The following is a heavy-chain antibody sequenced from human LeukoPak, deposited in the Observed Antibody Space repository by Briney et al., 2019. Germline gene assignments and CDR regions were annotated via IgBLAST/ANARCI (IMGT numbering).Heavy chain of an antibody. CDR2: IYYRGGT. V-gene: IGHV4-59*08. CDR1: GGSISSYY. J-gene: IGHJ4*02. CDR3: ARQENGSGSYLSFFHS. Sequence: PSETLSLTCTVSGGSISSYYWSWIRQPPGKGLEWIGYIYYRGGTNYNPSLKSRVTISVDTSKNQFSLELNSVTAADTAVYYCARQENGSGSYLSFFHSWGQGTLVTVSS. D-gene: IGHD3-10*01.